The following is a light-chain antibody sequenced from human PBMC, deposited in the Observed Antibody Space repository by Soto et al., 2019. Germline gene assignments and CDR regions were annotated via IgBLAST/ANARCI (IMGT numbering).Light chain of an antibody. J-gene: IGKJ4*01. CDR1: QSVSNNY. Sequence: EIVLTQSPGTLSLSPGERATLSCRASQSVSNNYLAWYQQKPGQAPRLLIYGASNRATGIPDRFSGSGSGTDFTLTISSLEPEDFAVYYCQQRSNGRTFGGGTKVDIK. CDR3: QQRSNGRT. V-gene: IGKV3D-20*02. CDR2: GAS.